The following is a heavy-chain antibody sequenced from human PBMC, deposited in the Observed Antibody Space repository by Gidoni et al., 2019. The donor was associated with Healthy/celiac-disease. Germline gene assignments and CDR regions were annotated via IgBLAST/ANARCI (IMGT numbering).Heavy chain of an antibody. CDR1: GFTFSSYA. CDR3: AKLSAVAGSYYYYGMDV. CDR2: ISGSGGST. Sequence: EVQLLESGGGLVQPGGSLRLSCAASGFTFSSYAMSWVRQAPGKGLEWVSAISGSGGSTYYADSVKGRFTISRDNSKNTLYLQMNSLRAEDTAVYYCAKLSAVAGSYYYYGMDVWGQGTTVTVSS. D-gene: IGHD6-19*01. J-gene: IGHJ6*02. V-gene: IGHV3-23*01.